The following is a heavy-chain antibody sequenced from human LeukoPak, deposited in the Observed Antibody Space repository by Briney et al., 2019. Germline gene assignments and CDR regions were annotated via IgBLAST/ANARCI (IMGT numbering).Heavy chain of an antibody. V-gene: IGHV4-59*01. D-gene: IGHD1-7*01. J-gene: IGHJ5*02. CDR2: IYYSGST. CDR3: ARDKGNYDGFDP. Sequence: SETLSLTCTVSGVSISSYYWSWIRQPPGKGLEWIGYIYYSGSTNYNPSLKSRVTISVDTSKNQFSLKLSSVTAADTAVYYCARDKGNYDGFDPWGQGTLVIVSS. CDR1: GVSISSYY.